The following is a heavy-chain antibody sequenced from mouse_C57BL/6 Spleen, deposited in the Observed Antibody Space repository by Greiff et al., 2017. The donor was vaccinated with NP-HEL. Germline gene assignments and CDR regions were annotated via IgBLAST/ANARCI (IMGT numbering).Heavy chain of an antibody. CDR2: IAPSDSYT. D-gene: IGHD3-2*02. Sequence: QVQLQQPGAELVRPGTSVKLSCKASGYTFTSYWMHWVKQRPGQGLEWIGVIAPSDSYTNYNQKFKGKATLTVDTSSSTAYMQLSSLTSEDSAVYYCARSSAQAAWFAYWGQGTLVTVSA. V-gene: IGHV1-59*01. J-gene: IGHJ3*01. CDR1: GYTFTSYW. CDR3: ARSSAQAAWFAY.